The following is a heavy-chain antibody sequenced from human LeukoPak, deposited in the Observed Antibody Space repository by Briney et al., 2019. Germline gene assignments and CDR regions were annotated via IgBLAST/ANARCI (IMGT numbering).Heavy chain of an antibody. D-gene: IGHD6-19*01. J-gene: IGHJ5*02. V-gene: IGHV1-2*02. Sequence: ASVKVSCKASGYTFTGYYMHWVRQAPGQGLEWMGWINPNSGGTNYAQKFQGRVTMTRDTSISTAYMELSRLRSDDTAVYYCARVYRAVAGTSVDPWGQGTLVTVSS. CDR3: ARVYRAVAGTSVDP. CDR2: INPNSGGT. CDR1: GYTFTGYY.